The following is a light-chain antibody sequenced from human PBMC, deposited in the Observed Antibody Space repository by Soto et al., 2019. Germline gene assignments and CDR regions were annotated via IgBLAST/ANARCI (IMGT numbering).Light chain of an antibody. V-gene: IGLV2-14*01. CDR2: EVS. CDR1: SSDVGGYNY. CDR3: SSYTSSSSYV. J-gene: IGLJ1*01. Sequence: QSVLTQPASVSGSPGQSITISCTGTSSDVGGYNYVSCYQQHPGKAPKLIIYEVSNRPSGVSNRFSGSKSGNTASLTISGLQAEDEADYYCSSYTSSSSYVFGTGTKVTVL.